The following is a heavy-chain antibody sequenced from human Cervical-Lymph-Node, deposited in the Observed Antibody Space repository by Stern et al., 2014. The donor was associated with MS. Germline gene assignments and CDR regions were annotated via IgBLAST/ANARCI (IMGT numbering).Heavy chain of an antibody. V-gene: IGHV1-46*01. D-gene: IGHD2-15*01. CDR3: ASGGEVDGGDV. J-gene: IGHJ6*02. CDR1: GYTFTIYY. CDR2: NTARSGRT. Sequence: VQLVESGTEVKKPGASVKVSCKASGYTFTIYYIRWVRQAPGQGLEWMGVNTARSGRTNYAQKFPGRVTMTRDTSTSTAYMEMSSLRSDDTGVYYCASGGEVDGGDVWGQGTTVTVFS.